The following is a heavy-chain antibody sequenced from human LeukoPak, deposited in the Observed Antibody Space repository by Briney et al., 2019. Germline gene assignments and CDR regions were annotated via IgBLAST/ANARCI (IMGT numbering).Heavy chain of an antibody. J-gene: IGHJ5*02. CDR2: IIPIFGTA. D-gene: IGHD5-18*01. V-gene: IGHV1-69*13. CDR1: GGTFSSYA. Sequence: SVKVSCKASGGTFSSYAISWVRQAPGQGLEWMGRIIPIFGTANYAQKFQGRVTITADESTSTAYMELSSLRSEDTAVYYCARDRYSYAKGEVVWFDPWGQGTLVTVSS. CDR3: ARDRYSYAKGEVVWFDP.